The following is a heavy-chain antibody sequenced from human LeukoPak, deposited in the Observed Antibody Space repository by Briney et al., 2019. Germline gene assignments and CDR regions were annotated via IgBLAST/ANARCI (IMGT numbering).Heavy chain of an antibody. Sequence: GGSLRLSCAASGFTLSDYYMSWIRQAPGKGLEWVSYISSSSSYTNYADSVKGRFTISRDNAKNSLYLQMNSLRAEDTAVYYCARTRIVANDAFDIWGQGTMVTVSS. CDR2: ISSSSSYT. V-gene: IGHV3-11*06. CDR1: GFTLSDYY. J-gene: IGHJ3*02. D-gene: IGHD3-22*01. CDR3: ARTRIVANDAFDI.